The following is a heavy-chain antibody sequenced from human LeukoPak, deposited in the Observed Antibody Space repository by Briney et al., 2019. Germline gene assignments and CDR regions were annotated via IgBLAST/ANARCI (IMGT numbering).Heavy chain of an antibody. CDR2: IYYSGST. D-gene: IGHD2-15*01. CDR1: GGSISSSSYY. J-gene: IGHJ4*02. CDR3: ARQAISDGGGY. Sequence: PSETLSLTCTVSGGSISSSSYYWGWTRQPPGKGLEWIGSIYYSGSTYYNPSLKSRVTISVDTSKNQFSLKLSSVTAADTAVYYCARQAISDGGGYWGQGTLVTVSS. V-gene: IGHV4-39*01.